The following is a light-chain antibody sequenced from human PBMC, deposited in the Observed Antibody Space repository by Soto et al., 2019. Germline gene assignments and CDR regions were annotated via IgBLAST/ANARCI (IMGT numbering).Light chain of an antibody. CDR3: QQYNNWTRT. Sequence: EIVLKQSPGTLSLSPGERATLSCRDSQSVRGNLAWYPQTPGQPPRLLIYGASTRDTDIPARFSGSGSGTEFTRTISSLQHEDVAVDYCQQYNNWTRTFGQGTKVDTK. J-gene: IGKJ1*01. CDR1: QSVRGN. CDR2: GAS. V-gene: IGKV3-15*01.